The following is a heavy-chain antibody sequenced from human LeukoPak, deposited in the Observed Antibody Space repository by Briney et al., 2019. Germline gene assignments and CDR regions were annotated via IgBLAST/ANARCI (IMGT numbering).Heavy chain of an antibody. J-gene: IGHJ4*02. CDR2: INHSGST. CDR3: ARGRGGDFWSGYYFDY. CDR1: GGSFSGYY. V-gene: IGHV4-34*01. Sequence: PSETLSLTCAVYGGSFSGYYWSWIRQPPGKGLEWIGEINHSGSTNYNPSLKSRVTISADTSKNQFSLRLRAVTAADTTVYYCARGRGGDFWSGYYFDYWGQGTLVTVSS. D-gene: IGHD3-3*01.